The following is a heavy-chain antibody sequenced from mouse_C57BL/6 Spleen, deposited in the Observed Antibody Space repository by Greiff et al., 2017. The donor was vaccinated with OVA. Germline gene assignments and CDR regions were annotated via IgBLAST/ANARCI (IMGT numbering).Heavy chain of an antibody. V-gene: IGHV5-9-1*02. Sequence: EVKLVESGEGLVKPGGSLKLSCAASGFTFSSYAMSWVRQTPEKRLEWVAYISSGGDYIYYADTVKGRFTISRDNARNTLYLQMSSLKSEDTAMYYCTIDEDMVKTYWGQGTLVTVSA. CDR1: GFTFSSYA. CDR3: TIDEDMVKTY. J-gene: IGHJ3*01. D-gene: IGHD2-2*01. CDR2: ISSGGDYI.